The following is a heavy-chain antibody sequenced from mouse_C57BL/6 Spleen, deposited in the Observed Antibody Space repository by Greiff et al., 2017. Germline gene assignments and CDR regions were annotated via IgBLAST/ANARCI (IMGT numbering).Heavy chain of an antibody. CDR3: ARGRDYYGSYAMDY. D-gene: IGHD1-1*01. CDR2: IHPNSGST. J-gene: IGHJ4*01. V-gene: IGHV1-64*01. Sequence: QVQLQQPGAELVKPGASVTLSCKASGYTFTSYWMHWVKQRPGQGLEWIGMIHPNSGSTNYNEKFKSKATLTVDKSSSTAYMQLSSLTSEDSAVYYCARGRDYYGSYAMDYWGQGTSVTVSS. CDR1: GYTFTSYW.